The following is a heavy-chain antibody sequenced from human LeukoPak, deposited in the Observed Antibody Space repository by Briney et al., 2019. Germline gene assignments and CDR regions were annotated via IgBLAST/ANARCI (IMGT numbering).Heavy chain of an antibody. CDR3: ASIPSRRQLVDY. CDR1: GFTFSSYE. Sequence: AGGSLRLSCVASGFTFSSYEMNWVRQAPGKGLEWVSYITGSGSTIYHADSVRGRFTISRDNAKNSLYLQMNSLRAEDTAVYYCASIPSRRQLVDYWGQGTLVIVSS. V-gene: IGHV3-48*03. J-gene: IGHJ4*02. CDR2: ITGSGSTI. D-gene: IGHD6-13*01.